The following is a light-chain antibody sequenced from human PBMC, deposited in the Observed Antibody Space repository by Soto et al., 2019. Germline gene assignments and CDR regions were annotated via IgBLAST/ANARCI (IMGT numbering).Light chain of an antibody. J-gene: IGLJ1*01. CDR2: EVV. V-gene: IGLV2-8*01. Sequence: QSALTQPASVSGSPGQSITIPCTGTKNDIGVYDFVSWYQHHPGKAPRLIIYEVVQRPSGVPDRFSGSKSGNTASLTVSGLQAADEADYCCKSYAGSNPYVFGTGTKLTVL. CDR1: KNDIGVYDF. CDR3: KSYAGSNPYV.